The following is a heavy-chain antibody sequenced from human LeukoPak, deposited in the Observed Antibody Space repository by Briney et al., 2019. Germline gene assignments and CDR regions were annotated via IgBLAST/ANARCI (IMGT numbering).Heavy chain of an antibody. CDR2: ISSSSSYI. CDR1: GFTFCSYS. V-gene: IGHV3-21*01. D-gene: IGHD3-16*02. CDR3: ARVLMITFGGVIAPDYYGMDV. J-gene: IGHJ6*04. Sequence: GGSLRLSCAASGFTFCSYSMNWVRQAPGKGLEWVSSISSSSSYIYYADSVKGRFTISRDNAKNSLYLQMNSLRAEDTAVYYCARVLMITFGGVIAPDYYGMDVWGKGTTVTVSS.